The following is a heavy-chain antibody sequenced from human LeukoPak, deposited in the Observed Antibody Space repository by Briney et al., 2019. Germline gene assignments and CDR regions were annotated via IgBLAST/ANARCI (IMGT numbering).Heavy chain of an antibody. CDR1: GYTFTSYG. CDR2: ISAYNGNT. Sequence: GASVKVSCKASGYTFTSYGISWVRQAPGQGLEWMGWISAYNGNTNYAQRLQGRVTMTTDTSTSTAYMELRSLRSDDTAVYYCARVAGVPAATQYYYYYYYMDVWGKGTTVTVSS. CDR3: ARVAGVPAATQYYYYYYYMDV. D-gene: IGHD2-2*01. V-gene: IGHV1-18*01. J-gene: IGHJ6*03.